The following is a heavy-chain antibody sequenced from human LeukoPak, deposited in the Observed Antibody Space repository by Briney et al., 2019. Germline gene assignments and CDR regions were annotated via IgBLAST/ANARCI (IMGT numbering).Heavy chain of an antibody. CDR2: INPNSGGT. V-gene: IGHV1-2*04. Sequence: ASVKVSCKASGYTFTGYYMHWVRQAPGQGLEWMGWINPNSGGTNYAQKFQGWVAMTRDTSISTAYMELSRLRSDDTAVYYCARVGYSGYADFDYWGQGTQVTVSS. J-gene: IGHJ4*02. D-gene: IGHD5-12*01. CDR1: GYTFTGYY. CDR3: ARVGYSGYADFDY.